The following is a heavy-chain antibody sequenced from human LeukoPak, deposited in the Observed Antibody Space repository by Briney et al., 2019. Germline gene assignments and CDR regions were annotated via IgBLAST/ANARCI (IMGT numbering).Heavy chain of an antibody. J-gene: IGHJ4*02. D-gene: IGHD3-10*01. CDR2: ISSSSNYI. V-gene: IGHV3-21*01. CDR1: GLTFSSYS. Sequence: PGGSLRLSCAASGLTFSSYSMNWVRQAPGKGLEWVSSISSSSNYIYYADSVKGRFTISRDNAKNSLYLQMNSLRAEDTAVYYCARVPHAMVRGVIITGFYFDYWGQGTLVTVSS. CDR3: ARVPHAMVRGVIITGFYFDY.